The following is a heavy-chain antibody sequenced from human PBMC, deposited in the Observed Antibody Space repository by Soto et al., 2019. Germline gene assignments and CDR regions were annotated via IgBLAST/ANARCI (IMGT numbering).Heavy chain of an antibody. D-gene: IGHD2-2*02. CDR3: SRLYHSRPDCYSDS. V-gene: IGHV5-10-1*01. CDR1: GYTFFSFW. J-gene: IGHJ4*02. CDR2: IDPGDSCA. Sequence: GESLKISCHGSGYTFFSFWIVWVRQVPGKGLEWVGRIDPGDSCATYSPTFQGHVTISADRSTRSAYLQWRSLSASDTSSYSCSRLYHSRPDCYSDSGSQGRRVTLPP.